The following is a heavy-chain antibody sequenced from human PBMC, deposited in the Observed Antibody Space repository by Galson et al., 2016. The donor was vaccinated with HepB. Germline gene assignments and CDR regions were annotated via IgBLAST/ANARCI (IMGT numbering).Heavy chain of an antibody. D-gene: IGHD6-6*01. CDR3: ARGSGPTDRYSSSSDYFDY. CDR2: ISSSATTI. J-gene: IGHJ4*02. V-gene: IGHV3-11*01. Sequence: SLRLSCAASGFNFSDYYMSWIRQAPGKGLECVAYISSSATTIYYTDSVKGRFTLSRDNAKKSLYLQMNSLRVEDTAVYYCARGSGPTDRYSSSSDYFDYWGQGTLVTVSS. CDR1: GFNFSDYY.